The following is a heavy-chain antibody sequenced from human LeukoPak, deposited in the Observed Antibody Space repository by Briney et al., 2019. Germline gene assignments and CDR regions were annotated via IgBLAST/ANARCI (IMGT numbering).Heavy chain of an antibody. Sequence: KPSETLSLTCAVYGGSFSGYYWSWIRQPPGKGLEWIGEINHSGSTNYNPSLKSRVTISVDTSKNQFSLKLSSVTAADTAVYYCARRVQWDVWFGEPLGYNWFDPWGQGTLVTVSS. CDR3: ARRVQWDVWFGEPLGYNWFDP. J-gene: IGHJ5*02. D-gene: IGHD3-10*01. V-gene: IGHV4-34*01. CDR1: GGSFSGYY. CDR2: INHSGST.